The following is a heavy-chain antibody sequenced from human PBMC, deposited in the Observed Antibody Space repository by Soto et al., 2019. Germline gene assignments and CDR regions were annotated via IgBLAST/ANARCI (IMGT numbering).Heavy chain of an antibody. V-gene: IGHV4-39*01. CDR2: IHYSGNT. CDR1: GGCITSSSYH. J-gene: IGHJ5*02. CDR3: ARHGRDEAQSPHSWFDP. Sequence: SEPMSLTRTVAGGCITSSSYHWGWIRQPPGKGLEWIGSIHYSGNTYYNPSLKSRVSMSVDTSKNQFSLNLSSVTAADTAVYYCARHGRDEAQSPHSWFDPWGQGTLVTVSS.